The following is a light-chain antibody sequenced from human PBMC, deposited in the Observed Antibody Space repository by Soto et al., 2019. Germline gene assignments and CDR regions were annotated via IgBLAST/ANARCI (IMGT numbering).Light chain of an antibody. CDR1: QSLGTY. Sequence: IVLTQSPGTLSLSPGERATLSCRASQSLGTYLAWYQQKRGQAPRLLIYGASSRATGIPDRFGGSGSGTDFTLTISRLEPEDFAVYYCQQYSTSPVTFGLGTKVEI. V-gene: IGKV3-20*01. CDR3: QQYSTSPVT. J-gene: IGKJ1*01. CDR2: GAS.